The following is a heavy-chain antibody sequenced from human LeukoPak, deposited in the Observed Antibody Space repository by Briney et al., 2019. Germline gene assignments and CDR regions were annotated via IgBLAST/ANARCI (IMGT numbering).Heavy chain of an antibody. CDR3: AREVLVRGPNYFDY. J-gene: IGHJ4*02. CDR2: ISSSSSYI. CDR1: GFTFSSYS. Sequence: PGGSLRLSCAASGFTFSSYSMNWVRQAPGKGLEWVSSISSSSSYIYYADSVKGRFTISRDNAKNTLYLQMNSLRAEDTAVYYCAREVLVRGPNYFDYWGQGTLVTVSS. V-gene: IGHV3-21*01. D-gene: IGHD3-10*01.